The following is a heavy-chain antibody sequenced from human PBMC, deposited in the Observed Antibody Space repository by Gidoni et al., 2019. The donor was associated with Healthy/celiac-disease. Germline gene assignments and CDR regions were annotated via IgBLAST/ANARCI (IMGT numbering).Heavy chain of an antibody. D-gene: IGHD3-22*01. CDR2: IYSGGST. CDR1: GFTVSSNY. J-gene: IGHJ3*02. Sequence: EVQLVESGGGLIQPGGSLRLSCAASGFTVSSNYMSWVRQAPGKGLEWVSVIYSGGSTYYADSVKGRFTISRDNSKNTLYLQMNSLRAEDTAVYYCARRYYYDSSGYPDAFDIWGQGTMVTVSS. V-gene: IGHV3-53*01. CDR3: ARRYYYDSSGYPDAFDI.